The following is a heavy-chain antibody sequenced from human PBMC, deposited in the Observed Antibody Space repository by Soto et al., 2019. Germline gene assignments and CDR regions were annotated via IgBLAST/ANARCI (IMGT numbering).Heavy chain of an antibody. J-gene: IGHJ4*02. CDR2: ISSSSSTI. CDR1: GFTFSSYS. D-gene: IGHD6-19*01. CDR3: ARGSSGWYTDY. Sequence: GGSLRLSCAASGFTFSSYSMNWVRQAPGKGLEWVSYISSSSSTIYYADSVKGRFTISRDNAKNSLYLQMNSLRAEDTAVYYCARGSSGWYTDYWGQGTLVTVSS. V-gene: IGHV3-48*01.